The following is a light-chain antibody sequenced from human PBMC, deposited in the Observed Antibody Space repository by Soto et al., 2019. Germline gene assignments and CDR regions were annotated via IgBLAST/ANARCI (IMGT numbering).Light chain of an antibody. Sequence: QSALTQPPSASGSPGQSVTISCTGTSSDVGGYNYVSWYQQHPGKAPKLMIYEVSKRPSGVPDRFSGSKSGNTASLTVSGLQAEDEADYYCSSYGGSKKVLFGGGTKLTVL. J-gene: IGLJ2*01. CDR1: SSDVGGYNY. V-gene: IGLV2-8*01. CDR2: EVS. CDR3: SSYGGSKKVL.